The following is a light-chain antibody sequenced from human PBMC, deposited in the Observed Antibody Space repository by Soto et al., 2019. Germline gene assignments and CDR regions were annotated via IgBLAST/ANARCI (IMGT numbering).Light chain of an antibody. J-gene: IGKJ2*01. V-gene: IGKV3-20*01. CDR3: PQYGVPPFN. Sequence: EIVLTQSPGALSLSPGEGATLSCRASQAVISGYLAWYQQKPGQAPRLLMYGVSSRPTGISDRFSGSGSGTEFTLTITRLEPEEFELYYCPQYGVPPFNFGQGTKLQIK. CDR2: GVS. CDR1: QAVISGY.